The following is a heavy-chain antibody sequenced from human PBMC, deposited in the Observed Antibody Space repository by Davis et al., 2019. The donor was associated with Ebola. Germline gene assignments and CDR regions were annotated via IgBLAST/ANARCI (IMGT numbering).Heavy chain of an antibody. Sequence: PGGSLRLSCTASGFSFSAHYMDWVRQAPGKGLEWIGRIRNKANSYSTEYAASVKGRFTVSRDDSKNSLYLQMNSLKTEDTAVYYCSSLITSITTGDYWGQGSLVTVSS. V-gene: IGHV3-72*01. D-gene: IGHD1-20*01. CDR1: GFSFSAHY. CDR3: SSLITSITTGDY. CDR2: IRNKANSYST. J-gene: IGHJ4*02.